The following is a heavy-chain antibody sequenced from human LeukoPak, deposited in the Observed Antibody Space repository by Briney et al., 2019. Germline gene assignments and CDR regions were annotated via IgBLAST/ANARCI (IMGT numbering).Heavy chain of an antibody. J-gene: IGHJ6*02. CDR1: GYRFTSYW. D-gene: IGHD6-13*01. CDR2: IYPGDSDT. V-gene: IGHV5-51*01. CDR3: ARRASSSWYDSLYYYYGMDV. Sequence: PGESLQISCKGSGYRFTSYWIGWVRQLPGKGLEWMGIIYPGDSDTRYSPSFQGQVTISADKSISTAYLQWSSLKAPDTAMYYCARRASSSWYDSLYYYYGMDVWGQGTTVTVSS.